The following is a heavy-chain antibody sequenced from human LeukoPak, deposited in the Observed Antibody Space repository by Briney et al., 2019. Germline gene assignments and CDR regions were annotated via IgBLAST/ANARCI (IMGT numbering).Heavy chain of an antibody. J-gene: IGHJ4*02. V-gene: IGHV1-46*01. CDR1: GYTFTSYY. D-gene: IGHD3-10*01. Sequence: EASVKVSCKASGYTFTSYYMHWVRQAPGQGLEWMGIINPSGGSTSYAQKFQGRVTMTRDTSTSTVYMELSSLRSEDTAVYYCARASRIWFGELGVGDYWGQGTLVTVSS. CDR2: INPSGGST. CDR3: ARASRIWFGELGVGDY.